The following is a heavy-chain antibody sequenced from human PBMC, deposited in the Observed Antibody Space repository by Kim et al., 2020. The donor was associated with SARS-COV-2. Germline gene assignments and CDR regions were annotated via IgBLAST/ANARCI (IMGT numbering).Heavy chain of an antibody. D-gene: IGHD6-19*01. J-gene: IGHJ4*02. Sequence: GSKYYADSGKGRFTISRDNSENTLYLQVNSLRGEDTAVYDGANGLVVKDYWGQGTLVTVSS. V-gene: IGHV3-23*01. CDR3: ANGLVVKDY. CDR2: GSK.